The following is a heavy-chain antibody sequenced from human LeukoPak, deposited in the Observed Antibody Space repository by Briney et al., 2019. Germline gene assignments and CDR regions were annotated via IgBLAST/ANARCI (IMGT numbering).Heavy chain of an antibody. CDR2: FDPEDGET. J-gene: IGHJ4*02. Sequence: GASVKVSCKVSGYTLTELSMHWVRQAPGKGLEWMGGFDPEDGETIYAQKFQGRVTMTRDTSISTAYMELSRLRSDDTAVYYCARGDLYGPIDYWGQGTLVTVSS. CDR3: ARGDLYGPIDY. V-gene: IGHV1-24*01. D-gene: IGHD4/OR15-4a*01. CDR1: GYTLTELS.